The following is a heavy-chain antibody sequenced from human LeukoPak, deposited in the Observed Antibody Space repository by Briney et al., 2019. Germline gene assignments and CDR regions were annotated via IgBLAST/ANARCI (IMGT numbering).Heavy chain of an antibody. CDR1: GFTFTNAW. V-gene: IGHV3-15*01. J-gene: IGHJ5*02. CDR2: IKRKTEGGTT. CDR3: TTGWFDP. Sequence: GGSLRLSCAASGFTFTNAWMSWVRQAPGKGLEWVGRIKRKTEGGTTDYAAPVKGRFTISRDDSENTLYLQMNSLKIEDTAVYYRTTGWFDPWGQGTLVTVSS.